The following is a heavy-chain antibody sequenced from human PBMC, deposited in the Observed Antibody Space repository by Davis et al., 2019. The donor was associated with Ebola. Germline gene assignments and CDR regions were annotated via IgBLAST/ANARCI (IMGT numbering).Heavy chain of an antibody. D-gene: IGHD2-15*01. CDR1: GASTTSGVYH. CDR3: ARDVGSGDYVDY. J-gene: IGHJ4*02. CDR2: IYYSGGT. V-gene: IGHV4-31*02. Sequence: MPSETLSLTCTVSGASTTSGVYHWNWIRQRPGKGLEWIGYIYYSGGTQYNPSLKSRATISLDTSDNKFSLKVNSVTAADTAVYYCARDVGSGDYVDYWGQGILVTVSS.